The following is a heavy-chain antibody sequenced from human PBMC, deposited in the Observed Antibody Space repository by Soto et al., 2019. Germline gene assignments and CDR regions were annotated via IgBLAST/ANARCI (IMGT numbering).Heavy chain of an antibody. CDR2: IYYSGST. V-gene: IGHV4-61*08. J-gene: IGHJ4*02. CDR3: ARHNYGSGSTYFDY. CDR1: GGSIRSGDYY. D-gene: IGHD3-10*01. Sequence: TSETLSLTCTVSGGSIRSGDYYWSWIRQPPGKGLEWIGYIYYSGSTNYNPSLKSRVTISVDTSKNQFSLKLNSMTAADTAVYYCARHNYGSGSTYFDYWGQGTLVTVSS.